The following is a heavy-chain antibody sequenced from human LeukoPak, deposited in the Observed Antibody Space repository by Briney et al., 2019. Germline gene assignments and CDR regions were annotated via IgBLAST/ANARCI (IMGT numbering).Heavy chain of an antibody. CDR2: IYSGGST. Sequence: PGGSLRLSCAASGFTVSSNYMSWVRQAPGKGLEWVSVIYSGGSTQYAESVKGRFTISRDNSKNTLYLQMNNLRAEDTAVYYCARERSSGWYWSDPWGQGTLVTVSS. D-gene: IGHD6-19*01. V-gene: IGHV3-66*01. CDR1: GFTVSSNY. CDR3: ARERSSGWYWSDP. J-gene: IGHJ5*02.